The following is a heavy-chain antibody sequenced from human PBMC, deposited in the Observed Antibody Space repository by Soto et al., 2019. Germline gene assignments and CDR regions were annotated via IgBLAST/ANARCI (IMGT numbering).Heavy chain of an antibody. V-gene: IGHV3-23*01. CDR2: ISGSGSTT. Sequence: GGSLRLSCAASGFTLASYAMTWVRQAPAKGLEWVSGISGSGSTTYYADSVKGRFTISRDNSKNTLYLQMNSLRPEDTAVYFCARDSYYDTSAFYYFNYWGQGALVTVSS. CDR3: ARDSYYDTSAFYYFNY. CDR1: GFTLASYA. D-gene: IGHD3-22*01. J-gene: IGHJ4*02.